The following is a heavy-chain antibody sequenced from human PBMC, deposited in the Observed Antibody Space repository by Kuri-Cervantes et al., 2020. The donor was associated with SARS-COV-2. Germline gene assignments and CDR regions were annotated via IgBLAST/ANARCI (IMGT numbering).Heavy chain of an antibody. CDR2: IHHSGTT. J-gene: IGHJ3*01. CDR1: GGSFSGFY. D-gene: IGHD3-10*01. V-gene: IGHV4-34*01. CDR3: ARPLAGGTGSSDAFDF. Sequence: SETLSLTCAVYGGSFSGFYWSWIRQAPGKGLEWIGTIHHSGTTYYNPSLESRVTISVDTSQNLFSLELTSVSAADTAVYYCARPLAGGTGSSDAFDFWGQGTLVTVSS.